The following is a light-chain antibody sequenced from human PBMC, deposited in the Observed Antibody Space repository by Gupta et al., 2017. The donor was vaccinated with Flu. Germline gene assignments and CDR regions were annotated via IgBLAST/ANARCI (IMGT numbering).Light chain of an antibody. Sequence: GRSTINCKSSQNVLSVSNNKSYLAWYKQKAGQPLELLINWASSRESGVPDRFGGSGSATDFSLTISSLQAEDVAVYYCQQYSLPTWTLGKGT. CDR2: WAS. CDR3: QQYSLPTWT. V-gene: IGKV4-1*01. CDR1: QNVLSVSNNKSY. J-gene: IGKJ1*01.